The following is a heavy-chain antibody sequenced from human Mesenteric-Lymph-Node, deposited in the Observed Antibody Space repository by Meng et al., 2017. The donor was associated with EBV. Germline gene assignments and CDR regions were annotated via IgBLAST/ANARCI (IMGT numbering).Heavy chain of an antibody. D-gene: IGHD3-3*01. J-gene: IGHJ3*02. CDR2: ISAYNGNT. Sequence: QVQLVQSGAEVXXXXXSXKVXXXASGYTFTSYGISWGRQAPGQGLEWMGWISAYNGNTNYAQKLQGRVTMTTDTSTSTAYMELRSLRSDDTAVYYCATHPLFGVGSDAFDIWGQGTMVTVSS. V-gene: IGHV1-18*01. CDR3: ATHPLFGVGSDAFDI. CDR1: GYTFTSYG.